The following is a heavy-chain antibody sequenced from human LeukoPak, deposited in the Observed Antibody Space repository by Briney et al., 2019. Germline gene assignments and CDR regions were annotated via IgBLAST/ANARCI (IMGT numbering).Heavy chain of an antibody. CDR2: ISYDGSNT. V-gene: IGHV3-30*04. J-gene: IGHJ2*01. CDR1: GFTFNGHS. Sequence: PGGSLRLSCAASGFTFNGHSMHWVRQAPGKGLEWVAHISYDGSNTFFADSVKGRFTISRDNSRYTVYLQMNSLRAGDTAVYYCARVRKYSGYYSWYFDLWGRGTLVTVSS. CDR3: ARVRKYSGYYSWYFDL. D-gene: IGHD5-12*01.